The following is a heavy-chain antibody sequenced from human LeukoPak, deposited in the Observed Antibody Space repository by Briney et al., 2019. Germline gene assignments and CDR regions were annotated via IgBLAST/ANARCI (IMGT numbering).Heavy chain of an antibody. CDR1: GYTFTNFD. Sequence: ASVKVSCKASGYTFTNFDIYWVRQATGQGLEWLGWMDPKSGNTGYAQNLEGRVTMTRNTSITTAYMELNSLRSEDTAVYFCARGRTSSWYPLNAFDIWGQGTMVTVSS. J-gene: IGHJ3*02. CDR3: ARGRTSSWYPLNAFDI. V-gene: IGHV1-8*01. D-gene: IGHD6-13*01. CDR2: MDPKSGNT.